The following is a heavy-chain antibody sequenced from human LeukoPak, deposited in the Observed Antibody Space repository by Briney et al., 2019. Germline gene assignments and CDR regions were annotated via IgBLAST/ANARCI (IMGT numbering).Heavy chain of an antibody. Sequence: GEPLKISCKGSGYSFTSYWIGWVRQMPGKGLEWMGIIYPGDSDTRYSPSFQGQVTISADKSISSAYLQWSSLKASDTAMYYCARVGPPDRYCSGGSRYSPPFDYWGQGTLVTVSS. CDR2: IYPGDSDT. J-gene: IGHJ4*02. D-gene: IGHD2-15*01. CDR3: ARVGPPDRYCSGGSRYSPPFDY. V-gene: IGHV5-51*01. CDR1: GYSFTSYW.